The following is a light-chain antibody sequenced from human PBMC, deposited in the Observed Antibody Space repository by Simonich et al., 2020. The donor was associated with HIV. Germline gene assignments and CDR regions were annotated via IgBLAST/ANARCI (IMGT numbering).Light chain of an antibody. CDR3: QQYNNWPPTWT. V-gene: IGKV3-11*01. CDR2: DAS. Sequence: EIVLTQSPATLSLSPGERATLSCRASQSVSSYLAWYQQKPGQAPRHLIYDASNRATGIPARFSGSGSGTEFTLTISSMQSEDFAVYYCQQYNNWPPTWTFGQGTKVEIK. CDR1: QSVSSY. J-gene: IGKJ1*01.